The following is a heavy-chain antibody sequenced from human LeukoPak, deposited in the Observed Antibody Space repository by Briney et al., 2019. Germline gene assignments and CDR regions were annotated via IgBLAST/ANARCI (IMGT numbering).Heavy chain of an antibody. CDR2: ILYDGSNK. V-gene: IGHV3-30*04. CDR1: GFTFSTYA. CDR3: AKLARSGYLTDAFDI. D-gene: IGHD3-3*01. J-gene: IGHJ3*02. Sequence: GGSLRLSCAASGFTFSTYAMHWVRQAPGKGLEWVAIILYDGSNKYYADSVKGRFTISRDNSKNTLYLQMNSLRAEDTAVFYCAKLARSGYLTDAFDIWGQGTMVTVSS.